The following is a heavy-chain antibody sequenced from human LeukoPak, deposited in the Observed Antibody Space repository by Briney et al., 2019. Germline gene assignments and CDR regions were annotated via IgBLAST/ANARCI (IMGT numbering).Heavy chain of an antibody. CDR2: LSGSGGST. CDR1: GFTFSTYV. V-gene: IGHV3-23*01. J-gene: IGHJ4*02. Sequence: GGSLRLSCAASGFTFSTYVMTWVRQAPGKGLEWVSALSGSGGSTFYADSVKGRFTISRDNSNSTLYMQMNSLRAEDTAVYYCAKGRTPDYWGQGTLVTVSS. CDR3: AKGRTPDY. D-gene: IGHD2-15*01.